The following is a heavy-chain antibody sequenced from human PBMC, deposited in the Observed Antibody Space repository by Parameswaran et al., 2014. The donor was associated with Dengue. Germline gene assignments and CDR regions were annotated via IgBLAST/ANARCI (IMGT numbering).Heavy chain of an antibody. J-gene: IGHJ6*02. V-gene: IGHV3-30*18. CDR2: ISYDGRNK. CDR3: AKEQESYYYYDMDV. Sequence: WIRQSPSKGLEWVAVISYDGRNKYYRDSVKGRFTISRDNFKNTLYLQMNSLRAEDTAVYFCAKEQESYYYYDMDVWGQGTTVTVSS.